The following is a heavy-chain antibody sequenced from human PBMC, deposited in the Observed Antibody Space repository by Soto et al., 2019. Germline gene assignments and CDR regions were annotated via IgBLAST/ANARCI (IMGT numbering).Heavy chain of an antibody. CDR1: GYTFTSYA. CDR2: INAGNGNT. J-gene: IGHJ5*02. V-gene: IGHV1-3*01. D-gene: IGHD3-3*01. CDR3: ARGSCITIFGMIRDKNWFDP. Sequence: QVQLVQSGAEVKKPGASVKVSCKASGYTFTSYAMHWVRQAPGQRLEWMGWINAGNGNTKYSQKFQGRVTITRDTSASTAYMELSSLRSEDTAVYYCARGSCITIFGMIRDKNWFDPWGQGTLVTVSS.